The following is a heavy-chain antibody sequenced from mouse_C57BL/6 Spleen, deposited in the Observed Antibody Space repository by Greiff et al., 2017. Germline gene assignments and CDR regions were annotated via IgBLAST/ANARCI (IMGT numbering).Heavy chain of an antibody. V-gene: IGHV1-61*01. CDR3: ARSEGTGTFAY. CDR1: GYTFTSYW. Sequence: VQLQQPGAELVRPGSSVKLSCKASGYTFTSYWMDWVKQRPGQGLEWIGNIYPSDSETHYNQKFKDKATLTVDKSSSTAYMQLSSLTSEDSAVYYCARSEGTGTFAYWGQGTLVTVSA. CDR2: IYPSDSET. D-gene: IGHD4-1*01. J-gene: IGHJ3*01.